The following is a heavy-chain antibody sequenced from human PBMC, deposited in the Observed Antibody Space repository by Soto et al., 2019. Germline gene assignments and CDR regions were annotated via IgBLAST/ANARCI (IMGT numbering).Heavy chain of an antibody. CDR1: GYTFTSYG. Sequence: ASVKVSCKASGYTFTSYGISWVRQAPGQGLEWMGGISAYNGNTNYAQKLQGRVTMTTATSTSTPYRDLSSLRSDDTAVYYFARVGSKYSSSWYGPYYFAYWGRETLVTVSS. V-gene: IGHV1-18*01. CDR2: ISAYNGNT. D-gene: IGHD6-13*01. CDR3: ARVGSKYSSSWYGPYYFAY. J-gene: IGHJ4*02.